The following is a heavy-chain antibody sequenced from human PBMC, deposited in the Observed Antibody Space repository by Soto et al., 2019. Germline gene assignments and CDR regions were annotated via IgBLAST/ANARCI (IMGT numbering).Heavy chain of an antibody. D-gene: IGHD6-6*01. V-gene: IGHV3-23*01. Sequence: GGSLRLSCAASGFTFSSYAMSWVRQAPGKGLEWVSAISGSGGTTYYADSVKGRFTISRDNSKNTLYLQMNSLRAEDTAVYYCAKVRFYSSSSGPYFDYWGQGTLVTVSS. CDR3: AKVRFYSSSSGPYFDY. CDR2: ISGSGGTT. J-gene: IGHJ4*02. CDR1: GFTFSSYA.